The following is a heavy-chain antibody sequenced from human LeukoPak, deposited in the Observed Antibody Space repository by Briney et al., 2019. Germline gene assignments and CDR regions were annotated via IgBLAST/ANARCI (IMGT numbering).Heavy chain of an antibody. Sequence: GGSLRLSCAASGFTFDDYGMSWVRQAPGKGLEWVSGINWNGGSTGYADYVKGRFTICRDNAKNSLYLQMNSLRAEDTALYYCARHGVRLYCSGGSCHYNWLDPWGQGTLVTVSS. CDR1: GFTFDDYG. CDR3: ARHGVRLYCSGGSCHYNWLDP. J-gene: IGHJ5*02. D-gene: IGHD2-15*01. V-gene: IGHV3-20*04. CDR2: INWNGGST.